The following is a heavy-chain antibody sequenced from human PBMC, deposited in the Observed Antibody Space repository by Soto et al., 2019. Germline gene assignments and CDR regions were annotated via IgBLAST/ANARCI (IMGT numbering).Heavy chain of an antibody. J-gene: IGHJ6*02. D-gene: IGHD3-10*01. CDR2: IWYDGSNK. CDR3: ASGGEESSIYGMDV. Sequence: QVQLVESGGGVVQPGRSLRLSCAASGFTFSSYGMHWVRQAPGKGLEWVAVIWYDGSNKYYADSVKGRFTISRDNSKNTLYLQMNSLRAEDTAVYYCASGGEESSIYGMDVWGQGTTVTVSS. V-gene: IGHV3-33*01. CDR1: GFTFSSYG.